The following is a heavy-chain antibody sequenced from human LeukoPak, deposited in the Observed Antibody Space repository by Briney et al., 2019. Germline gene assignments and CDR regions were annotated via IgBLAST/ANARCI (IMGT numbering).Heavy chain of an antibody. CDR3: ARDGWGGPYYYYIDV. V-gene: IGHV3-30*04. CDR2: ISFDGSNK. Sequence: GGSLRLSCAASGFTFSRYAMHWVRQAPGTGLEWVADISFDGSNKNYADSVKGRFTVSRDNSNNTLYLQVNSLRAEDTAVYYCARDGWGGPYYYYIDVWGEGTTVTVSS. CDR1: GFTFSRYA. D-gene: IGHD1-26*01. J-gene: IGHJ6*03.